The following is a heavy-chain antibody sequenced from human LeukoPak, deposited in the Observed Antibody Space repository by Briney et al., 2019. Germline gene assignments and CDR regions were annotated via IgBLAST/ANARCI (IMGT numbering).Heavy chain of an antibody. CDR2: ISGSGGST. D-gene: IGHD5-12*01. Sequence: GGSLRLSCAASGFTFSNFAMHWVRQAPGKGLEWVSAISGSGGSTYYADSVKGRFTISRDNSKNTLYLQMNSLRAEDTAVYYCAKDRVNGGYDGHFDYWGQGTLVTVSS. V-gene: IGHV3-23*01. CDR1: GFTFSNFA. CDR3: AKDRVNGGYDGHFDY. J-gene: IGHJ4*02.